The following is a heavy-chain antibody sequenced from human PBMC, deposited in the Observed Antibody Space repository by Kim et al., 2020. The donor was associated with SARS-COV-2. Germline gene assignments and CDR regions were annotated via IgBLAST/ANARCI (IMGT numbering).Heavy chain of an antibody. J-gene: IGHJ5*02. CDR1: GGSISSSSYY. Sequence: SETLSLTCTVSGGSISSSSYYWGWIRQPPGKGLEWIGSIYYSGSTYYNPSLKSRVTISVDTSKNQFSLKLSSVTAADTAVYYCARHLIYCSGGSCYSGWFDPWGQGTLVTVSS. CDR2: IYYSGST. D-gene: IGHD2-15*01. V-gene: IGHV4-39*01. CDR3: ARHLIYCSGGSCYSGWFDP.